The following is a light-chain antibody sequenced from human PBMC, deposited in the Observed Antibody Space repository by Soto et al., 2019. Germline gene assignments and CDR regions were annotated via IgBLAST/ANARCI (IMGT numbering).Light chain of an antibody. J-gene: IGLJ1*01. CDR3: SSSTTTSDLV. Sequence: QSVLTQPASVSGSPGQSITISCTGTTSDIGGYDHVSWYQHHPGRPPKLLIFEVSDRPSGVSNRFSASKSGNTASLTISGLQTEDEAPYFCSSSTTTSDLVLGNGTKVT. V-gene: IGLV2-14*01. CDR1: TSDIGGYDH. CDR2: EVS.